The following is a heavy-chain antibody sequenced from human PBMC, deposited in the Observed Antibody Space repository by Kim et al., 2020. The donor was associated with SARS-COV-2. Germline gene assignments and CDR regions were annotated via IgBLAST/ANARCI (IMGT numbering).Heavy chain of an antibody. D-gene: IGHD1-26*01. J-gene: IGHJ4*02. V-gene: IGHV4-4*09. Sequence: RTTYNPSLKSRVTISVDTSKNQFSLKLSSVTDADTAVYYCARIAGRFSDYWGQGTLVTVSS. CDR3: ARIAGRFSDY. CDR2: RT.